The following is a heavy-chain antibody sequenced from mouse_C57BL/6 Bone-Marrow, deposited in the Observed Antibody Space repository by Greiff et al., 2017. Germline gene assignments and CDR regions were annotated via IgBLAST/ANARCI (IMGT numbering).Heavy chain of an antibody. Sequence: EVKLVESGGDLVKPGGSLKLSCAASGFTFSSYGMSWVRQTPDKRLEWVATISSGGSYTYYPDSVKGRFTISRDNAKNTLYLQMSSLKSEDTAMYYCASPEGLLRGVAYWGQGTLVTVSA. J-gene: IGHJ3*01. CDR3: ASPEGLLRGVAY. D-gene: IGHD2-3*01. CDR2: ISSGGSYT. V-gene: IGHV5-6*01. CDR1: GFTFSSYG.